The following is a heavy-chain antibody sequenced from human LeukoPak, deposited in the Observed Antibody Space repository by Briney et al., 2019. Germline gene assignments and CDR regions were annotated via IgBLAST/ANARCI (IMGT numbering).Heavy chain of an antibody. CDR1: RFTFSIYE. Sequence: GESLRLSCAASRFTFSIYEMNWVRQAPGKGLEWVSYISSSGSTIYYADSVKGRFTISRDNSKNTLYLQMNSLRAEDTAVYYCAKDGSSWYLGWFDPWGQGTLVTVSS. V-gene: IGHV3-48*03. D-gene: IGHD6-13*01. CDR3: AKDGSSWYLGWFDP. CDR2: ISSSGSTI. J-gene: IGHJ5*02.